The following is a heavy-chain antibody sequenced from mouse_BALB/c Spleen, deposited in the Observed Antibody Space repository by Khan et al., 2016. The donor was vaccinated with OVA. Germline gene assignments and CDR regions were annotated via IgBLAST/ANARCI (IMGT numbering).Heavy chain of an antibody. Sequence: EVQLQESGPGLVKPSQSLSLTCSVTGYSITSGYYWNWIRQFPGNKLEWMGYITSGGSFNYNPSLKNRISITRDTSNNQFFLKLNSVTPEDTAAYYCSGAGRWLDHWGQGTLVTVSA. V-gene: IGHV3-6*02. J-gene: IGHJ3*01. CDR2: ITSGGSF. D-gene: IGHD3-3*01. CDR1: GYSITSGYY. CDR3: SGAGRWLDH.